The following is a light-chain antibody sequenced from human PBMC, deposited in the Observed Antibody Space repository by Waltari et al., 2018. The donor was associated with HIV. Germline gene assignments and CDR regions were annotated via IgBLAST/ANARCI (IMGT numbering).Light chain of an antibody. V-gene: IGLV4-69*01. Sequence: QLVVTPSPSASASLGASVKLTCPLSSRHSSSAISCHQQHPEKSPRYLMTLNTNGSHIKVDRFPNRFSGSSSGAELYLTISSLQSEDEADYYCQTWVTGIQVFGGGTKLTVL. CDR3: QTWVTGIQV. CDR2: LNTNGSH. CDR1: SRHSSSA. J-gene: IGLJ3*02.